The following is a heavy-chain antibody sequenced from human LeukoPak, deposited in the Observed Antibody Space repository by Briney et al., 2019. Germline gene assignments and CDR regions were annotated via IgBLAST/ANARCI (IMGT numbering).Heavy chain of an antibody. CDR3: ARHCSSTSCRSDAFDI. Sequence: GESLKISCKGSGYSFTSYWIGWVRQMPGKGLEWMGIIYPGDSDTRYSPSFQGQVTISADKSISTAYLQRSSLKASDTAMYYCARHCSSTSCRSDAFDIWGQGTMVTVSS. D-gene: IGHD2-2*01. CDR1: GYSFTSYW. J-gene: IGHJ3*02. CDR2: IYPGDSDT. V-gene: IGHV5-51*01.